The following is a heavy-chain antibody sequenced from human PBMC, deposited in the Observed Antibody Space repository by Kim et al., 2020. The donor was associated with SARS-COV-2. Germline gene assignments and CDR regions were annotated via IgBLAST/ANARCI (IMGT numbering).Heavy chain of an antibody. D-gene: IGHD6-25*01. CDR3: VRRMLGSSGWIFDY. J-gene: IGHJ4*02. Sequence: GGSLRLSCSASGFTFSSYAMHWVRQAPGKGLEYVSAISSNGGSTYYADSVKGRFTISRDNSKNTLYLQMSSLRAEDTAIYYCVRRMLGSSGWIFDYWGQGTLVTVSS. V-gene: IGHV3-64D*09. CDR1: GFTFSSYA. CDR2: ISSNGGST.